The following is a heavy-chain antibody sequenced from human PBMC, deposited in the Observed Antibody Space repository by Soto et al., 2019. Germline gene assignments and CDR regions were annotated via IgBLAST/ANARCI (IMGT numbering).Heavy chain of an antibody. CDR2: ISGSGGSS. V-gene: IGHV3-23*01. Sequence: EVKLLESGGGLVQPGGSLRLSCAASGFPFWTYSMSWVRQAPRKGLEWVSGISGSGGSSFHANSVKGRFTISRDNSKSTWYLQMDRLRADDTAVYYCARRHNSGSGSYYGGPFDDWGQGTLVTVSS. CDR3: ARRHNSGSGSYYGGPFDD. J-gene: IGHJ4*02. CDR1: GFPFWTYS. D-gene: IGHD3-10*01.